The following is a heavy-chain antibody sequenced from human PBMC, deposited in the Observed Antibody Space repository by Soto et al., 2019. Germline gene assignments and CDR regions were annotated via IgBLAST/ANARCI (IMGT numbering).Heavy chain of an antibody. D-gene: IGHD2-2*01. CDR2: IYFKGSI. CDR1: GVPISSSDYA. Sequence: QVQLQESGPGLVKPSQTLSLTCTVSGVPISSSDYAWSWFRQTPQKGLEWIAYIYFKGSIHYSPSFPIRATISQQTSTNEVFLSLTSVTAGDTAVYYCAREPVCIATECYAFDARGQGALDTVSS. CDR3: AREPVCIATECYAFDA. V-gene: IGHV4-30-4*01. J-gene: IGHJ5*02.